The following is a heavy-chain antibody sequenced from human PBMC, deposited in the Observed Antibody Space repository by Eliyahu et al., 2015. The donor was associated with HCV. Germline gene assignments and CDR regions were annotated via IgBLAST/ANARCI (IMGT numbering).Heavy chain of an antibody. D-gene: IGHD3-9*01. J-gene: IGHJ3*02. V-gene: IGHV5-51*01. Sequence: EVQLVQSGAEVKKPGESLKISCKGSGHXFTNXWIGWVRXXPGKGLEWMGIVXPSDSSSGSNTRYSPSXQGQVTISADRTITTAYLQWSSLKASDTAMYYCARRNYNSLTGAPTAFDIWGQGTMVTVSA. CDR1: GHXFTNXW. CDR2: VXPSDSSSGSNT. CDR3: ARRNYNSLTGAPTAFDI.